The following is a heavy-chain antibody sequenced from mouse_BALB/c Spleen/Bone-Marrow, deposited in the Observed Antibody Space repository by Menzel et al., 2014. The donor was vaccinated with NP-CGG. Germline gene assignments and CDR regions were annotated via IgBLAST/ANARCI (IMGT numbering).Heavy chain of an antibody. Sequence: QVQLKQSGPGLVAPSQSLSITCTVSEFPLTSYGVHWVRQPPGKGLEWLGVIWPGGSTNYNSALMSRLSISKDDSKSQVFLKMNSLQIDDTAMYYCAREKNGKSYWYLDVWGAGTTVTVSS. J-gene: IGHJ1*01. CDR2: IWPGGST. CDR1: EFPLTSYG. CDR3: AREKNGKSYWYLDV. V-gene: IGHV2-9*02. D-gene: IGHD2-1*01.